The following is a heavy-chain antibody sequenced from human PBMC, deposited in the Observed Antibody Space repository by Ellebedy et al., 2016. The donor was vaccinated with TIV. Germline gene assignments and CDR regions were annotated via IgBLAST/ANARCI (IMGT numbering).Heavy chain of an antibody. D-gene: IGHD6-6*01. CDR3: VSDSSSSLFGY. Sequence: GESLKISCAASGFTFSSYGMHWVRQAPGKGLEWVAVISYDGSNKYYADSVKGRFTISRDNSKNTLYLQMNSLRAEDTAVYYCVSDSSSSLFGYWGQGTLVTVSS. J-gene: IGHJ4*02. V-gene: IGHV3-30*03. CDR2: ISYDGSNK. CDR1: GFTFSSYG.